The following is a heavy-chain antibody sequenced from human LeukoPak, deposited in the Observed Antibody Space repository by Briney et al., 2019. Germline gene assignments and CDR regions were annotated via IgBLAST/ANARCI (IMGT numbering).Heavy chain of an antibody. CDR1: GGSISPFY. CDR3: ARSYSSSWTTFDY. V-gene: IGHV4-39*01. J-gene: IGHJ4*02. CDR2: IYYSGST. Sequence: PSETLSLTCTVSGGSISPFYWNWIRQPPGKGLEWIGSIYYSGSTYYNPSLKSRVTISVDTSKNQFSLKLSSVTAADTAVYYCARSYSSSWTTFDYCGQGTLVTVSS. D-gene: IGHD6-13*01.